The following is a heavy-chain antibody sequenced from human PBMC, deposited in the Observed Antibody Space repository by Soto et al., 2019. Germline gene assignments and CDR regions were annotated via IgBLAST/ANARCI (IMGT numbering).Heavy chain of an antibody. CDR2: IFSDNER. Sequence: GSGPTLVNPTETLTLTCTVSGFSLTTGKMGVSWIRQPPGKALEWLAHIFSDNERSYSTSLQGRLTISKDTSGSQVVLSMTNVDPVDTATFYCARMNVDSYHFYSAVDVGGKGPRVTFPS. D-gene: IGHD3-3*02. CDR3: ARMNVDSYHFYSAVDV. V-gene: IGHV2-26*01. J-gene: IGHJ6*04. CDR1: GFSLTTGKMG.